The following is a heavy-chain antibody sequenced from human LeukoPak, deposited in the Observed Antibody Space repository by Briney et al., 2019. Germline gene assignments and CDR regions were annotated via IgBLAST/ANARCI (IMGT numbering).Heavy chain of an antibody. CDR1: GYTFTSYG. Sequence: ASVKVSCKASGYTFTSYGISWVRQAPGQGLEWMGWISAYNGNTNYAQKLRGRVTMTTDTSTSTAYMELRSLRSDDTAVYYCAALLGCSGGSCSIDYWGQGTLVTVSS. D-gene: IGHD2-15*01. CDR2: ISAYNGNT. V-gene: IGHV1-18*01. J-gene: IGHJ4*02. CDR3: AALLGCSGGSCSIDY.